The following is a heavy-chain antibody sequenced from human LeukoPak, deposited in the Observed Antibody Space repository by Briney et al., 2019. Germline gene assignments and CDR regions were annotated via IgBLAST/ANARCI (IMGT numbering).Heavy chain of an antibody. V-gene: IGHV3-23*01. CDR3: AKGRFYILTGYSPFDY. CDR2: ISGSGGST. J-gene: IGHJ4*02. CDR1: GFTFSSYA. D-gene: IGHD3-9*01. Sequence: GGSLRLSCAASGFTFSSYAMSWVRQAPAKGLAWVSAISGSGGSTYYADSVKGRFTISRDNSKNTLYLQMNSLRAEDTAVYYCAKGRFYILTGYSPFDYWGQGTLVTVSS.